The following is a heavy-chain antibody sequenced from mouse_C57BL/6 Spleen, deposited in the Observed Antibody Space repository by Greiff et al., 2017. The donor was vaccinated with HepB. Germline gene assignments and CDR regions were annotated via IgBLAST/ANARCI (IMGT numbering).Heavy chain of an antibody. J-gene: IGHJ2*01. D-gene: IGHD2-5*01. CDR3: ARGHYSNSYYFDY. Sequence: QVQLQQSGAELVMPGASVKLSCKASGYTFTSYWMHWVKQRPGQGLEWIGEIDPSDSYTNYNQKFKGKSTLTVDKSSSTAYMQLSSLTSEDSAVYYCARGHYSNSYYFDYWGQGTTLTVSS. V-gene: IGHV1-69*01. CDR2: IDPSDSYT. CDR1: GYTFTSYW.